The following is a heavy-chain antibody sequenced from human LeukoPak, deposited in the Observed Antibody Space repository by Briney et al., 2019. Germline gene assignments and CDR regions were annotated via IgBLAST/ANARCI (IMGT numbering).Heavy chain of an antibody. CDR3: AKGHYGSGSYYYIDY. Sequence: PGGSLRLSCAASGFTFSSYGMHWVRQAPGRGLEWVAVISYDGSNKYYADSVKGRFTISRDNSKNTLFLQMNSLRAEDTAVYSCAKGHYGSGSYYYIDYWGQGTLVTVSS. J-gene: IGHJ4*02. CDR2: ISYDGSNK. CDR1: GFTFSSYG. D-gene: IGHD3-10*01. V-gene: IGHV3-30*18.